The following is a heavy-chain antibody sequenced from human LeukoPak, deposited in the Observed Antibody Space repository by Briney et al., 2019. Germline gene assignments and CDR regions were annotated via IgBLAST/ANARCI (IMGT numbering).Heavy chain of an antibody. CDR2: IYYSGST. D-gene: IGHD5-18*01. J-gene: IGHJ1*01. CDR1: GGSISSYY. Sequence: SETLSLTCTVSGGSISSYYWSWIRQPPGKGLEWIGYIYYSGSTNYNPSLKSRVTISVDTSKDQFSLKLSSVTAADTAVYYCARARSGYRIQFQHWGQGTLVTVSS. CDR3: ARARSGYRIQFQH. V-gene: IGHV4-59*08.